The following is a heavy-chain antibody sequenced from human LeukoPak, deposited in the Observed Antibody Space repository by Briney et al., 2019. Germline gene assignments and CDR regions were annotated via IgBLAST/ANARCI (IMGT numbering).Heavy chain of an antibody. CDR1: GCTFSGYS. CDR2: ISSSSSYI. CDR3: AKDSLEVIEWLLLPVKSVDY. J-gene: IGHJ4*02. D-gene: IGHD3-3*01. V-gene: IGHV3-21*04. Sequence: GGCVRLSCAASGCTFSGYSMNWVRQAPGKGLEWVSSISSSSSYIYYADSVKGRFTISRDNSKNTLYLQMNSLRAEDTAVYYCAKDSLEVIEWLLLPVKSVDYWGQGTLVTVSS.